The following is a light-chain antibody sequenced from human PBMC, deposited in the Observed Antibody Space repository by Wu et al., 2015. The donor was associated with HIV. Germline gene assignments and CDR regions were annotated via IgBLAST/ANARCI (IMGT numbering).Light chain of an antibody. CDR2: DVS. CDR3: QHCSNWPLT. Sequence: EIVLTQSPDTLSLSPGDRATLSCRASQSVSSYLAWYQQKPGQAPRLLMYDVSNRATGTPARFSGSGSGTDFTLTIGSLEPEDFAVYYXQHCSNWPLTFGQGTRLEIK. CDR1: QSVSSY. V-gene: IGKV3-11*01. J-gene: IGKJ5*01.